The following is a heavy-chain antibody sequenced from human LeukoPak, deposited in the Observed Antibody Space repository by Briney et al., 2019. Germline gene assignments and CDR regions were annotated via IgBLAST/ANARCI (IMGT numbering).Heavy chain of an antibody. V-gene: IGHV4-59*01. CDR3: ARAYGDYANFDY. Sequence: RTSETLSLTCTVSGGSISSFYWSWIRQPPGKGLEWIGYIYYSGSTNYNPSLKSRVTISVDTSKNQFSLELSSVTAADTAVYYCARAYGDYANFDYWGQGTLVTVSS. D-gene: IGHD4-17*01. J-gene: IGHJ4*02. CDR1: GGSISSFY. CDR2: IYYSGST.